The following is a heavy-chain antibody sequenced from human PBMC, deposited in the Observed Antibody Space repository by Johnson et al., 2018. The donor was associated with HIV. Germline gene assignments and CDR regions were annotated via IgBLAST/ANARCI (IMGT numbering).Heavy chain of an antibody. CDR2: ISYDGSNK. CDR1: GFTFSSYD. Sequence: QVQLVESGGGVVQPGRSLRLSCAASGFTFSSYDMHWVRQAPGKGLEWVAVISYDGSNKYYADSVKGRFTISRDNAKNSLYLQMNSLRAEDTAVYYCGRVADYYDSIAVLNAFDIWGQGTMVTVSS. CDR3: GRVADYYDSIAVLNAFDI. V-gene: IGHV3-30-3*01. D-gene: IGHD3-22*01. J-gene: IGHJ3*02.